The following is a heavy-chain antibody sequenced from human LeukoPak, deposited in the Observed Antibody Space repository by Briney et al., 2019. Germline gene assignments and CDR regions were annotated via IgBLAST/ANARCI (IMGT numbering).Heavy chain of an antibody. CDR1: GYTFTSYD. J-gene: IGHJ6*02. CDR2: MNPNSGNT. D-gene: IGHD3-10*01. CDR3: ARGAGYYGSGRPNYYYYGMDV. Sequence: EASVTVSYKPSGYTFTSYDINWVRPAAGQGLEWMGWMNPNSGNTGYAQKFQGRVTMTRNTSISTAYMELSSLRSEDTAVYYCARGAGYYGSGRPNYYYYGMDVWGQGTTVTVSS. V-gene: IGHV1-8*01.